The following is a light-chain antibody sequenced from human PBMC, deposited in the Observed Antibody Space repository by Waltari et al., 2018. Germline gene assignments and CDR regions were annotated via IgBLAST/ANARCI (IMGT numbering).Light chain of an antibody. CDR2: ARS. CDR3: QQVISYPFT. Sequence: IQLTQSPSSLSASVGDRVTIACRASPGISSYLAWYQQKPGKAPKLLIYARSAFVNGVPSRFSGSGFGTYFTLTISSLQPEDFATYYWQQVISYPFTFGPGITVDIK. J-gene: IGKJ3*01. V-gene: IGKV1-9*01. CDR1: PGISSY.